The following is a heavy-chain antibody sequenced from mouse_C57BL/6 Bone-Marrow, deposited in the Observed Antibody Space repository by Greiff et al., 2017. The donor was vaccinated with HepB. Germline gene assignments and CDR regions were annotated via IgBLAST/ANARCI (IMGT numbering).Heavy chain of an antibody. J-gene: IGHJ3*01. Sequence: EVQLMESGEGLVKPGGSLKLSCAASGFTFSSYAMSWVRQTPEKRLEWVAYISSGGDYIYYADTVKGRFTISRDNARNTLYLQMSSLKSEDTAMYYCTRDYGNYDWFAYWGQGTLVTVSA. V-gene: IGHV5-9-1*02. D-gene: IGHD2-1*01. CDR3: TRDYGNYDWFAY. CDR1: GFTFSSYA. CDR2: ISSGGDYI.